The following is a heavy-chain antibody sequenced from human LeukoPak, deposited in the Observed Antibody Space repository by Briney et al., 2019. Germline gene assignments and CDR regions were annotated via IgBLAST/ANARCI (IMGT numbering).Heavy chain of an antibody. CDR2: SYTSGST. V-gene: IGHV4-4*07. Sequence: SETLSLTCTVSGGSISSYYWSWIRQPAGKGLEWIGRSYTSGSTNYNPSLKSRVTMSVDTSKNQFSLKLSSVTAADTAVYYCARDNRGYCSGGSCYDWFDPWGQGTLVTVSS. J-gene: IGHJ5*02. CDR3: ARDNRGYCSGGSCYDWFDP. CDR1: GGSISSYY. D-gene: IGHD2-15*01.